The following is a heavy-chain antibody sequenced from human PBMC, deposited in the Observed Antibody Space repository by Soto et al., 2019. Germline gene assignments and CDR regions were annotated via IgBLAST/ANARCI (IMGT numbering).Heavy chain of an antibody. Sequence: SETLSLTCTVSGGSISSYYWSWIRQPPGKGLEWIGYIYYSGSTNYNPSLKSRVTISVDTSKNQFSLKLSSVTAADTAVYYCARTSYNYYDSSGYYPALDYWGQGTLVTVSS. D-gene: IGHD3-22*01. CDR2: IYYSGST. CDR3: ARTSYNYYDSSGYYPALDY. CDR1: GGSISSYY. V-gene: IGHV4-59*01. J-gene: IGHJ4*02.